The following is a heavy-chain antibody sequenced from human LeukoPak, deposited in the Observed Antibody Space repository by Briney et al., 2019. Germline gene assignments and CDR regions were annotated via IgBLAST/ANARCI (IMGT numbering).Heavy chain of an antibody. Sequence: GGSLRLSCTASGFTFGEYAMSWFRQAPGKGLEWVGFIRSKAYGGTTEYAASVKGRFTISRDDSKSIAYLQMNSLKTEDTAVYYCTRQYDSSGYYFNYYYYYMDVWGKGTTVTVSS. D-gene: IGHD3-22*01. CDR2: IRSKAYGGTT. CDR1: GFTFGEYA. J-gene: IGHJ6*03. CDR3: TRQYDSSGYYFNYYYYYMDV. V-gene: IGHV3-49*03.